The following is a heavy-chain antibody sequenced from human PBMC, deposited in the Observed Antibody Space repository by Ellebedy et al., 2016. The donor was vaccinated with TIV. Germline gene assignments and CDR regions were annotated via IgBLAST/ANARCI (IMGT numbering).Heavy chain of an antibody. CDR1: GFTFSSHA. J-gene: IGHJ6*02. V-gene: IGHV3-64D*06. Sequence: GESLKISCSGSGFTFSSHAMHWVRQAPGKGLEYVSAISSDGGRTFYTDAVKDRFTISRDNSKNTLYLQMTSLRPEYTAVYYCAKPIYGDYISFYFYGMDDWGRGTTVTVSS. CDR3: AKPIYGDYISFYFYGMDD. CDR2: ISSDGGRT. D-gene: IGHD4-17*01.